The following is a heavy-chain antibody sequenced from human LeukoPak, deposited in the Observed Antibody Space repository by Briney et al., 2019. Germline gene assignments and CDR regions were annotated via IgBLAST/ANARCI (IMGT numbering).Heavy chain of an antibody. CDR2: IYYSGTT. Sequence: KPSETLSLTCSVSGGSISSRSSYWGWIRQPPGKGLEWIGAIYYSGTTYYNPSLKSRVTISTDTSKNQFSLKLSSVTAADTAVYYCARHDGYNSINYWGQGTLVTVSS. CDR1: GGSISSRSSY. J-gene: IGHJ4*02. CDR3: ARHDGYNSINY. V-gene: IGHV4-39*01. D-gene: IGHD5-24*01.